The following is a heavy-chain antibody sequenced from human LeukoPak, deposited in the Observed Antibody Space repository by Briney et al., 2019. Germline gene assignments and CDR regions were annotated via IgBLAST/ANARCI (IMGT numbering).Heavy chain of an antibody. J-gene: IGHJ4*02. CDR1: GVTFSSYG. CDR3: AEWKGGGNPAGY. Sequence: GGSLRLSCAASGVTFSSYGMHWVRQAPGKGLEWVAFIRYDGSNKYYADSVKGRFTISRDNSKNTLYLQMNSLRAEDTAVYYCAEWKGGGNPAGYWGQGTLVTVSS. V-gene: IGHV3-30*02. D-gene: IGHD4-23*01. CDR2: IRYDGSNK.